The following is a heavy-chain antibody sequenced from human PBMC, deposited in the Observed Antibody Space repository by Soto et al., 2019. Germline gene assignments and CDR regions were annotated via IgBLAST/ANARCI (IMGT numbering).Heavy chain of an antibody. Sequence: QLQLQESGPGLVKPSETLSLTCTVSGGSISSSSYYWGWIRQPPGKGLEWIGSIYYSGSTYYNPSLKSRVTISVDTSKNQFSLKLSSVTAADTAVYYCARLAFHYGDKLHDYWGQGTLVTVSS. J-gene: IGHJ4*02. CDR2: IYYSGST. CDR3: ARLAFHYGDKLHDY. V-gene: IGHV4-39*01. CDR1: GGSISSSSYY. D-gene: IGHD4-17*01.